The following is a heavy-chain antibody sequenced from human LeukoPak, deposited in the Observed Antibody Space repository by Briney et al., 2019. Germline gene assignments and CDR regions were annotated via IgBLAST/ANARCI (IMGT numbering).Heavy chain of an antibody. Sequence: PSETLSLTCAVSGGSISSGGYSWRWIRQPPGKGLEWIGYIYHSGSTYYNPSLKSRVTISVDRSKNQFSLKLSSVTAADTAVYYCARVSAYYYDSSGYQYYFDYWGQGTLVTVSS. CDR3: ARVSAYYYDSSGYQYYFDY. D-gene: IGHD3-22*01. J-gene: IGHJ4*02. V-gene: IGHV4-30-2*01. CDR1: GGSISSGGYS. CDR2: IYHSGST.